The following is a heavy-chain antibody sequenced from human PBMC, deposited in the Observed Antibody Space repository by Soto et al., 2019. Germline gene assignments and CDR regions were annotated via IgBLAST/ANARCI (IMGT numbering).Heavy chain of an antibody. Sequence: SETLSLTCTASGFSISSYYWSWIRQPPGKGLEWIGYIYYSGSTTYNPSLKSRGTISVDTSKNQFYLKLSTVTAADTAVYYCARGGVEVAGKKAPDAFDIWGQGTMVTVSS. CDR2: IYYSGST. CDR1: GFSISSYY. V-gene: IGHV4-59*01. D-gene: IGHD6-19*01. J-gene: IGHJ3*02. CDR3: ARGGVEVAGKKAPDAFDI.